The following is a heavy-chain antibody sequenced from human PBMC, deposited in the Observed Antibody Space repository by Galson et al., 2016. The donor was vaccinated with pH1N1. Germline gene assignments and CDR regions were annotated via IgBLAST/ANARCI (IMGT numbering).Heavy chain of an antibody. J-gene: IGHJ6*02. CDR3: AKRGSSTSHYYYGMDV. V-gene: IGHV1-2*02. D-gene: IGHD2-2*01. CDR2: INPNSGGT. Sequence: SVKVSCKASGYTFTGYYMHWVRQAPGQGLEWMGWINPNSGGTKYAQKCQGRVTMTRDTPISTAYMELRRLRSDDTAAYYCAKRGSSTSHYYYGMDVWGQGTTVTVSS. CDR1: GYTFTGYY.